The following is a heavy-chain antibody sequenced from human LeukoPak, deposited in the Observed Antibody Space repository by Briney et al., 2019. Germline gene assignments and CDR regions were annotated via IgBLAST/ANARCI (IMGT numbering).Heavy chain of an antibody. Sequence: GESLKIFCKGSGDSFTSYWIAWVRQMPGKGLEWMGIIYPGDSDTRYSPSFEGHVTISADKSISTAYLQWSSLKASDTAMYYCARRKAVAVVTYFDYWGQGTLVTVSS. J-gene: IGHJ4*02. CDR2: IYPGDSDT. V-gene: IGHV5-51*01. CDR3: ARRKAVAVVTYFDY. CDR1: GDSFTSYW. D-gene: IGHD6-13*01.